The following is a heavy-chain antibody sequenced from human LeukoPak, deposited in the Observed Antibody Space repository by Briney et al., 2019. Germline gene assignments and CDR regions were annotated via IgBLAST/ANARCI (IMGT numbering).Heavy chain of an antibody. CDR3: ARTWIHGNADAFDI. D-gene: IGHD5-18*01. CDR2: IYTSGST. CDR1: GGSISSYY. V-gene: IGHV4-4*07. Sequence: SETLSLTCTVSGGSISSYYWRWIRQPAGKGLEWIGRIYTSGSTNYNPSLKSRVTMSVDTSKNQFSLKLSSVTAADTAVYYCARTWIHGNADAFDIWGQGTMVTVSS. J-gene: IGHJ3*02.